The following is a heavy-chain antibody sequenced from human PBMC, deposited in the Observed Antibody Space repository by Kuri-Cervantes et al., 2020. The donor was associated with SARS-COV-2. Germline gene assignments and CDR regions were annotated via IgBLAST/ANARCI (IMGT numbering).Heavy chain of an antibody. CDR3: ARRWATISVVWYFDL. CDR1: GFTFSSYS. CDR2: ISSSSSYI. D-gene: IGHD5-12*01. Sequence: GGSLRLSCAASGFTFSSYSMNWVRQAPGKGLEWVSSISSSSSYIYYADSVKGRFTISRDNAKNSLYLQMNSLRAEDTAVYYCARRWATISVVWYFDLWAVAPWSPSPQ. V-gene: IGHV3-21*01. J-gene: IGHJ2*01.